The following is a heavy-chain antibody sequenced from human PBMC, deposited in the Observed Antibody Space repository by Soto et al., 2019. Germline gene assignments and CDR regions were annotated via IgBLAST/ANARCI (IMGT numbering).Heavy chain of an antibody. CDR1: GFIFSNFG. Sequence: PGGSLRLSCGAPGFIFSNFGMTWVRQRPGKGLEWVFGISGSGGRTHYADSVKGRFTISRDNSKSTLFLQMDSLTVEDTAVYYCARMEGPTTYSNGLDVWGQGTTVTVAS. CDR3: ARMEGPTTYSNGLDV. CDR2: ISGSGGRT. V-gene: IGHV3-23*01. D-gene: IGHD4-4*01. J-gene: IGHJ6*02.